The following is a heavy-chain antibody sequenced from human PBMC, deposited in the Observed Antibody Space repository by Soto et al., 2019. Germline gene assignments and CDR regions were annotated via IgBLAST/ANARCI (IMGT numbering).Heavy chain of an antibody. CDR3: AGGSSLCWECFHH. D-gene: IGHD2-2*01. Sequence: SETLSLTCNVSGGSISSYYWSWIRQPPGKGLEYIGHVCNSGSTIHSPSLKSRATISVDTSKNQFSLKLTSVTAADTAVYYCAGGSSLCWECFHHWGQGILVTVSS. J-gene: IGHJ1*01. V-gene: IGHV4-59*01. CDR2: VCNSGST. CDR1: GGSISSYY.